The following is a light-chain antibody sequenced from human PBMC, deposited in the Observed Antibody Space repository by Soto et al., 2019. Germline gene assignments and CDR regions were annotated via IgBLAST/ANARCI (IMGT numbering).Light chain of an antibody. V-gene: IGKV1-27*01. CDR2: AAS. Sequence: DIQMTQSPSSPSASVGERVTITCRASQAISNTLAWYQQKPGKVPKLLIYAASTLHSGVPSRFSGSGSGTDFTLTISSLQPEDVATYYCQKYNSAPWTFGLGTKVEIK. J-gene: IGKJ1*01. CDR3: QKYNSAPWT. CDR1: QAISNT.